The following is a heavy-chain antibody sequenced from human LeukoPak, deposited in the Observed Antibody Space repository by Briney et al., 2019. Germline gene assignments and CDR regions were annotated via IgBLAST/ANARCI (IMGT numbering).Heavy chain of an antibody. Sequence: GGSLRLSCAASGFTFSDYWMHWVRQAPGKGLVWVARINGDGSNTNYAESVKGRFTISRDNAKNPLYLQMHSLRAEDTAVYYCARDLGYCSSTSCLIHDYWGQGTLVTVSS. D-gene: IGHD2-2*01. CDR1: GFTFSDYW. CDR3: ARDLGYCSSTSCLIHDY. J-gene: IGHJ4*02. V-gene: IGHV3-74*01. CDR2: INGDGSNT.